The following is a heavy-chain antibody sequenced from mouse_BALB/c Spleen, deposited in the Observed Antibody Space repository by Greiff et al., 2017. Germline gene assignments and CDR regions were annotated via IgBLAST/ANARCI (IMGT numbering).Heavy chain of an antibody. D-gene: IGHD2-1*01. CDR1: GFTFSSYG. V-gene: IGHV5-6*01. J-gene: IGHJ3*01. Sequence: EVMLVESGGDLVKPGGSLKLSCAASGFTFSSYGMSWVRQTPDKRLEWVATISSGGSYTYYPDSVKGRFTISRDNAKNTLYLQMSSLKSEDTAMYYCARGGGNYVFAYWGQGTLVTVSA. CDR3: ARGGGNYVFAY. CDR2: ISSGGSYT.